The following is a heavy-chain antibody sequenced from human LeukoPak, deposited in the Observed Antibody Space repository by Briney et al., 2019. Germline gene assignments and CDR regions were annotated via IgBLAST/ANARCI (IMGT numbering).Heavy chain of an antibody. V-gene: IGHV4-39*07. J-gene: IGHJ3*02. Sequence: SETLSLTCTVSGGSISSRSYYWGWIRRPPGKGLEWIGSIYYSGSTYYNPSLKSRVTISVDTSKNQFSLKLSSVTAADTAVYYCARDRIAARHAFDIWGQGTMVTVSS. CDR1: GGSISSRSYY. CDR3: ARDRIAARHAFDI. CDR2: IYYSGST. D-gene: IGHD6-6*01.